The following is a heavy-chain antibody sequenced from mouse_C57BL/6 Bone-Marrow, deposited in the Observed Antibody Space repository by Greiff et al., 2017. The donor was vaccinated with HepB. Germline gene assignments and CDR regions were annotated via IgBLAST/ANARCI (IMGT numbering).Heavy chain of an antibody. D-gene: IGHD1-1*01. V-gene: IGHV1-69*01. Sequence: QVQLQQSGAELVMPGASVKLSCKASGYTFTSYWMHWVKQRPGQGLVWIGEIDPSDSYTNYNQKFKGKSTLTVDKSSSTAYMQLSSLTSEDSAVYYCARLDYGSSYGYWGQGTTLTVSS. CDR3: ARLDYGSSYGY. J-gene: IGHJ2*01. CDR1: GYTFTSYW. CDR2: IDPSDSYT.